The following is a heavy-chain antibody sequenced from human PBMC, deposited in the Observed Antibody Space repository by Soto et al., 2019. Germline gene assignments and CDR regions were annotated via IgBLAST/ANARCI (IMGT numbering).Heavy chain of an antibody. CDR2: IGASGDIT. CDR3: AKDDFTDRGDDYFDY. J-gene: IGHJ4*02. Sequence: PGGSLRLSCGASGFSFTNFAKRWVRKAPGKGLEWVAGIGASGDITWYADSVKGRLSISRDNSKNTLYLQMTSLRFEDTAVHYCAKDDFTDRGDDYFDYWGPGT. D-gene: IGHD2-21*02. CDR1: GFSFTNFA. V-gene: IGHV3-23*01.